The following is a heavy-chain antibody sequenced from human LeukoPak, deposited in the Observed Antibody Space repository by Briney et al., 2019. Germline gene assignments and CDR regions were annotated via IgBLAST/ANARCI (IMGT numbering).Heavy chain of an antibody. V-gene: IGHV3-48*04. D-gene: IGHD3-22*01. CDR2: ISSGSRTI. Sequence: PGGSLRLSCAASGFTFSNYGMNWVRQTPGKGLEWVSYISSGSRTIYYADSVKGRFTISRDNAKNSLYLQMNSLRAEDTAAYYCARRDYDSSGYYTYNFDYWGQGTLVTVSS. CDR1: GFTFSNYG. CDR3: ARRDYDSSGYYTYNFDY. J-gene: IGHJ4*02.